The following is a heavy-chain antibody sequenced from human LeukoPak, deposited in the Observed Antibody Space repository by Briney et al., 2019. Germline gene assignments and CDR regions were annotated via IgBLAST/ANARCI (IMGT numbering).Heavy chain of an antibody. D-gene: IGHD5-18*01. V-gene: IGHV4-59*01. CDR3: ARGAAMVTPELYYYYYYMDV. J-gene: IGHJ6*03. CDR1: GGSISSYY. Sequence: PSETLSLTCTVSGGSISSYYWSWIRQPPGKGLEWSGYIYYSGSTNYNPSLKSRVTISVDTSKNQFSLKLSSVTAADTAVYYCARGAAMVTPELYYYYYYMDVWGKGTTVTISS. CDR2: IYYSGST.